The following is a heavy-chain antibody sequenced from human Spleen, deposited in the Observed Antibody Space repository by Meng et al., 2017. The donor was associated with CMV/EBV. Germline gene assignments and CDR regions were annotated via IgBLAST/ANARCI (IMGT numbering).Heavy chain of an antibody. D-gene: IGHD2-15*01. CDR2: IDQDGRDK. CDR1: GFTFCSYW. CDR3: ATSAAAPGDY. Sequence: GESLKISCAASGFTFCSYWMSWVRQAPGKGLEWVANIDQDGRDKFYVDSVKGRFTISRDNAKNSLYLQMDSLRAEDTAVYYCATSAAAPGDYWGQGTLVTVSS. J-gene: IGHJ4*02. V-gene: IGHV3-7*01.